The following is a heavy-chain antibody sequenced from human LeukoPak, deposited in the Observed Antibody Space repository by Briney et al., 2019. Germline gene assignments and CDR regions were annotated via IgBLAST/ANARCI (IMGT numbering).Heavy chain of an antibody. CDR3: ARGGPRGAGGRYFDWFAYYFDY. CDR2: IYYSGST. J-gene: IGHJ4*02. V-gene: IGHV4-59*08. D-gene: IGHD3-9*01. CDR1: GGSISSYY. Sequence: KTSETLSLTCTVSGGSISSYYWSWIRQPPGKGLEWIGYIYYSGSTNYNPSLKSRVTISVDTSKNQFSLKLSSVTAADTAVYYCARGGPRGAGGRYFDWFAYYFDYWGQGTLVTVSS.